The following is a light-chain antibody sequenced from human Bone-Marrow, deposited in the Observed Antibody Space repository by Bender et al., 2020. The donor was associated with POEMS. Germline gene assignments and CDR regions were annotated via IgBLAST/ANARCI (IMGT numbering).Light chain of an antibody. J-gene: IGLJ2*01. Sequence: SYDLTQPPSVSVSPGQTASITCSGDKLGDKYAYWYQQKPGQSPVLVIHQDNKRPSGIPERFSGSNSGNTATLTISGTQAMDEADYYCQTWDSSTVVFGGGTKLTVL. CDR3: QTWDSSTVV. CDR2: QDN. V-gene: IGLV3-1*01. CDR1: KLGDKY.